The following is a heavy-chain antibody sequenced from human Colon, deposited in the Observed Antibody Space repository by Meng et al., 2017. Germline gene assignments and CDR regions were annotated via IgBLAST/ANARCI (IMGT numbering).Heavy chain of an antibody. J-gene: IGHJ5*02. D-gene: IGHD3-10*01. CDR2: IYYSGST. V-gene: IGHV4-31*03. CDR1: GGSISSGGYY. Sequence: LRLSCTVSGGSISSGGYYWSGSRQHPGKGLEWIGYIYYSGSTYYNPSLKSRVTISVDTSKNQFSLKLSSVTAADTAVYYCARLRKYYGSGSYYPNWFDPWGQGTLVTVSS. CDR3: ARLRKYYGSGSYYPNWFDP.